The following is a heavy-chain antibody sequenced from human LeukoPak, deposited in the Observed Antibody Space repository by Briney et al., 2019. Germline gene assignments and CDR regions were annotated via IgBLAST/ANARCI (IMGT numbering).Heavy chain of an antibody. CDR1: GFTFSSYG. V-gene: IGHV3-30*18. D-gene: IGHD5-24*01. CDR3: AKDRSAGRWLRGDFQH. Sequence: GRSLRLSCAASGFTFSSYGMHWVRQAPGKGLEWVAVISYDGSNKYYAAYVKGRFTISRDNSKNTLYLQMNSLRAEDTAVYYCAKDRSAGRWLRGDFQHWGQGTLVTVSS. J-gene: IGHJ1*01. CDR2: ISYDGSNK.